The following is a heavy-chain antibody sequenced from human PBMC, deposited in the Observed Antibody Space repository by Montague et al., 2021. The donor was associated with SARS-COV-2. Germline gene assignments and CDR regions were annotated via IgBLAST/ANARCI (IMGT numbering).Heavy chain of an antibody. Sequence: SLRLSCATSGFTLDNFGMVWVRQSPGKGLEWVAGINWNSDIIAYADSVKGRFTISRDNAKNSVYLQMNSLRAEDTALYYCAKDVWSGSYAWGYFDFWGQGTLVTVSS. CDR3: AKDVWSGSYAWGYFDF. CDR2: INWNSDII. V-gene: IGHV3-9*01. J-gene: IGHJ4*02. D-gene: IGHD3-3*01. CDR1: GFTLDNFG.